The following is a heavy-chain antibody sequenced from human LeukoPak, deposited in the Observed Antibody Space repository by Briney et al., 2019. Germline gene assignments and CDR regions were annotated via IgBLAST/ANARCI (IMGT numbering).Heavy chain of an antibody. CDR3: ARESIVGATTLDY. CDR2: INPNSGGT. CDR1: GYTFTGQY. V-gene: IGHV1-2*02. Sequence: ASVNVSCKASGYTFTGQYMHWVRRAPGQGLEWMGWINPNSGGTNYAQKFQGRVTMTRDTSISTAYMELSRLRSDDTAVYYCARESIVGATTLDYWGQGTLVTVSS. D-gene: IGHD1-26*01. J-gene: IGHJ4*02.